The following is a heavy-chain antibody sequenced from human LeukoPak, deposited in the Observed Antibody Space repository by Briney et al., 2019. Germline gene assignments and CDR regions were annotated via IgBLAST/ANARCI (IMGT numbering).Heavy chain of an antibody. CDR1: GFTFSSYE. CDR3: ARDTGYCSGGSCSG. J-gene: IGHJ4*02. Sequence: HPGGSLRLSCAASGFTFSSYEMNWVRQAPGKGLEWVSYISSSGSTIYYADSVKGRFTISRDNAKNSLYLQMNSLRAEDTAVYYCARDTGYCSGGSCSGWGQGTLVTVSS. D-gene: IGHD2-15*01. CDR2: ISSSGSTI. V-gene: IGHV3-48*03.